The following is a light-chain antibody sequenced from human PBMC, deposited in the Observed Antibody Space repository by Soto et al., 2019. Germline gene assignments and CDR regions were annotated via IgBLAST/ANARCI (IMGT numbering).Light chain of an antibody. CDR2: EVS. Sequence: QSALTQPASVSGSPGQSITISCTGTSSDVGGYNYVSWFQHHPGKAPKLIIYEVSYRPSGVSARFSGSKSGDTASLTISGLQAEDEADYYCSSFTNTITRYAFGTGTKLTVL. CDR3: SSFTNTITRYA. J-gene: IGLJ1*01. CDR1: SSDVGGYNY. V-gene: IGLV2-14*01.